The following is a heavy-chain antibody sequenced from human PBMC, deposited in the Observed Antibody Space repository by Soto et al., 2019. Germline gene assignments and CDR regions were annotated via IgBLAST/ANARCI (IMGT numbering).Heavy chain of an antibody. CDR2: INHSGST. CDR1: GGSFSGYY. D-gene: IGHD6-6*01. Sequence: SLTCAVYGGSFSGYYWSWIRQPPGKGLEWIGEINHSGSTNYNPSLKSRVTISVDTSKNQFSLKLSSVTAADTAVYYCARGSIISIAARRRWFDPWGQGTLVTVSS. V-gene: IGHV4-34*01. CDR3: ARGSIISIAARRRWFDP. J-gene: IGHJ5*02.